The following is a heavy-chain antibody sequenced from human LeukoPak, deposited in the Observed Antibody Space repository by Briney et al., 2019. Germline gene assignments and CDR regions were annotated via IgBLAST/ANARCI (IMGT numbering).Heavy chain of an antibody. CDR2: INPNSGGT. CDR3: ARDNARYYDFWSGYYTAGYYFDY. Sequence: ASVKVSCKASGYTSTGYYMHWVRQAPGQGLEWMGWINPNSGGTNYAQKFQGWVTMTRDTSISTAYMELSRLRSDDTAVYYCARDNARYYDFWSGYYTAGYYFDYWGQGTLVTVSS. CDR1: GYTSTGYY. D-gene: IGHD3-3*01. V-gene: IGHV1-2*04. J-gene: IGHJ4*02.